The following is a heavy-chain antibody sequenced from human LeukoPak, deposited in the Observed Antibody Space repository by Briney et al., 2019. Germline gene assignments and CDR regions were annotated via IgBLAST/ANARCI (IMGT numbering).Heavy chain of an antibody. Sequence: SETLSLTCTVSGGSISSYYWSWIRPPPGKGLEWIGYIYYSGSTNYNPSLKSRVTISVDTFKNQFSLKLSSVTAADTAVYYCARVGAPPGYSSSWYIGNWFDPWGQGTLVTVSS. CDR2: IYYSGST. CDR1: GGSISSYY. J-gene: IGHJ5*02. D-gene: IGHD6-13*01. V-gene: IGHV4-59*01. CDR3: ARVGAPPGYSSSWYIGNWFDP.